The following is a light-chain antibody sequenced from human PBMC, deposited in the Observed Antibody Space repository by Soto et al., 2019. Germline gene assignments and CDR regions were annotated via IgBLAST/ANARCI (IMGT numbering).Light chain of an antibody. CDR1: QTVNSN. Sequence: EIVMTQSPATLSVSPGERATLSCRASQTVNSNLAWYQQRPGQAPRLLISGASTRAPGIPARFSGSGSGTEFTLPIPSLQSEDFSVYYWQQYNNWPPWTFGQGTRVEI. V-gene: IGKV3-15*01. CDR2: GAS. J-gene: IGKJ1*01. CDR3: QQYNNWPPWT.